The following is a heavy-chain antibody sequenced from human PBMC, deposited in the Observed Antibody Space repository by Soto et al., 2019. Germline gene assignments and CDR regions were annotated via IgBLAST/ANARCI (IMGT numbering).Heavy chain of an antibody. CDR3: ASLRGANYYDSSGFTTPGY. D-gene: IGHD3-22*01. CDR2: IYYSGST. V-gene: IGHV4-39*01. Sequence: SETLSLTCAVSGGSISSSNWWSWVRQPPGKGLEWIGSIYYSGSTYYNPSLKSRVTISVDTSKNQFSLKLSSVTAADTAVYYCASLRGANYYDSSGFTTPGYWGQGTLVTVSS. CDR1: GGSISSSNW. J-gene: IGHJ4*02.